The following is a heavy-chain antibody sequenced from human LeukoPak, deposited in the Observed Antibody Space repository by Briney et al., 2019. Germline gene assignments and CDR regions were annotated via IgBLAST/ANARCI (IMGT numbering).Heavy chain of an antibody. CDR2: IYYSGST. V-gene: IGHV4-30-4*01. J-gene: IGHJ4*02. CDR1: GGSISRGDYY. CDR3: ARGKSKFDY. Sequence: SETLSLTCTVSGGSISRGDYYWSWIRQPPGKGLEWIGYIYYSGSTDYSPSLKSRVTISVDTSKNQFSLKLRSVTAAGTAVYYCARGKSKFDYWGQGTLVTVSS.